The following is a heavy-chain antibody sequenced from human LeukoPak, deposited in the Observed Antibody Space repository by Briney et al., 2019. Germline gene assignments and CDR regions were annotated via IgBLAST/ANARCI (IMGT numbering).Heavy chain of an antibody. Sequence: ASVKVCCKVSGYTLTELSMHWVRQAPGKGLEWMGGFDPEDGETIYAQKFQGRVTMTEDTSTDPVYMELSSLRSEDTAVFYCATGGVGYCSSTSCPLKGFFFDYWGQGTLVTVSS. V-gene: IGHV1-24*01. CDR2: FDPEDGET. J-gene: IGHJ4*02. CDR1: GYTLTELS. D-gene: IGHD2-2*01. CDR3: ATGGVGYCSSTSCPLKGFFFDY.